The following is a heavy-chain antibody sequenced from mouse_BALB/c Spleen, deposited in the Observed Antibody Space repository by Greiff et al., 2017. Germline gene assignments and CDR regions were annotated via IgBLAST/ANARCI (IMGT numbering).Heavy chain of an antibody. V-gene: IGHV2-9*02. CDR1: GFSLTSYG. CDR3: ARDASYYGSSYWFAY. CDR2: IWAGGST. D-gene: IGHD1-1*01. J-gene: IGHJ3*01. Sequence: VQVVESGPGLVAPSQSLSITCTVSGFSLTSYGVHWVRQPPGKGLEWLGVIWAGGSTNYNSALMSRLSISKDNSKSQVFLKMNSLQTDDTAMYYCARDASYYGSSYWFAYWGQGTLVTVSA.